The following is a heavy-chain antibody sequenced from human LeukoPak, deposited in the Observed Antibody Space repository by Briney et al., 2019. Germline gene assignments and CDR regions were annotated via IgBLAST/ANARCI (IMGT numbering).Heavy chain of an antibody. D-gene: IGHD3-3*01. Sequence: KPGGSLRLSCAASGFTFSSYSMNWVRQAPGKGLEWVSSISSSSSYIYYADSVKGRFTISRDNAKNSLYLQMNSLRAEDMAVYYCARALYYDFWSGYYTGYYYYGMDVWGQGTTVTVSS. V-gene: IGHV3-21*01. CDR1: GFTFSSYS. CDR3: ARALYYDFWSGYYTGYYYYGMDV. CDR2: ISSSSSYI. J-gene: IGHJ6*02.